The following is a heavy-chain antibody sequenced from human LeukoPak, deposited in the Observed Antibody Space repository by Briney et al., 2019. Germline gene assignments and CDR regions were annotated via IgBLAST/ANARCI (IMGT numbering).Heavy chain of an antibody. CDR3: ARESGYSYGYVYYGMDV. CDR1: GFIVSSNY. J-gene: IGHJ6*02. CDR2: ISYDGSNK. Sequence: PGGSLRLSCAASGFIVSSNYMNWVRQAPGTGLEWVAVISYDGSNKYYADSVKGRFTISRDNSKNTLYLQMNSLRAEDTAVYYCARESGYSYGYVYYGMDVWGQGTTVTVSS. V-gene: IGHV3-30-3*01. D-gene: IGHD5-18*01.